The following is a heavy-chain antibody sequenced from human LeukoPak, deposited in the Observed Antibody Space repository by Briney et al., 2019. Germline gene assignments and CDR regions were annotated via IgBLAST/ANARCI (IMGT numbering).Heavy chain of an antibody. Sequence: GGSLRLSCAASRFTSSSYAMHWVRQAPGKGLEWVAVISYAGSNKYYADSVKGRFTISRDNSKNTLYLQMNSLRAEDTAVYYCARDPPNSSSWYIGLTYYYYGMDVWGQGTTVTVSS. CDR2: ISYAGSNK. V-gene: IGHV3-30*04. J-gene: IGHJ6*02. CDR3: ARDPPNSSSWYIGLTYYYYGMDV. CDR1: RFTSSSYA. D-gene: IGHD6-13*01.